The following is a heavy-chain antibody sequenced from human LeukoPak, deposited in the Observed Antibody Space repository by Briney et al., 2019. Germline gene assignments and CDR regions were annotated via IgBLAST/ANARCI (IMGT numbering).Heavy chain of an antibody. Sequence: ASVKVSCKASGYTFTSYGISWVRQAPGQGLEWMGWISAYNDNTNYAQKLQGRVTMTTHTSTSTPNMELRSLRSDDTAVYYCARAPYDFWSGYYVPLPFDYWGQGTLVTASS. J-gene: IGHJ4*02. V-gene: IGHV1-18*01. CDR3: ARAPYDFWSGYYVPLPFDY. CDR2: ISAYNDNT. CDR1: GYTFTSYG. D-gene: IGHD3-3*01.